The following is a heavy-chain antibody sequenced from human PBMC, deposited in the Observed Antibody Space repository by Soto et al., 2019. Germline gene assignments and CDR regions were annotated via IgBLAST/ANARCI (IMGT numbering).Heavy chain of an antibody. D-gene: IGHD2-21*01. V-gene: IGHV1-69*02. CDR1: GGTFSSYT. J-gene: IGHJ6*02. CDR3: AIMSAWGPDLLSYGMDV. CDR2: IIPILGLA. Sequence: QVQLVQSGAEVKKPGSSVKVSCKASGGTFSSYTVSWVRQAPGQGLEWMGRIIPILGLAYYSQKFQGRVTITAEKSTGTAYVELSSLRSEDTALYYCAIMSAWGPDLLSYGMDVWGQGTTVTVSS.